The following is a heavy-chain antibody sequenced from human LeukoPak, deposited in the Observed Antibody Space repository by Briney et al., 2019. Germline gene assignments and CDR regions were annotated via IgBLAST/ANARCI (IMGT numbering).Heavy chain of an antibody. CDR1: ACTDTGYY. CDR3: ARDSQEHCGGDCYYIGDFDI. D-gene: IGHD2-21*02. V-gene: IGHV1-2*02. CDR2: INPNSGGA. Sequence: PSFWVSFRAAACTDTGYYMHGVGPSPEQGLEWMGWINPNSGGANYAQKFQGRVTMTRDTSISTDYMELSRLRSDDTAVYYCARDSQEHCGGDCYYIGDFDIWGQGTTVNVSS. J-gene: IGHJ3*02.